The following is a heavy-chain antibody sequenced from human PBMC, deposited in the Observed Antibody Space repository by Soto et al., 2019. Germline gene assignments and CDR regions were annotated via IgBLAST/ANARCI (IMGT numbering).Heavy chain of an antibody. D-gene: IGHD3-22*01. CDR3: ARVDYDSSGYPTYYFDY. J-gene: IGHJ4*02. Sequence: SETLSLTCTVSGGSISSGGYYWSWIRQHPGKGLEWIGYIYYSGSTYYNPSLKSRVTISVDTSKNQFSLKLSSVTAADTAVYYCARVDYDSSGYPTYYFDYWGQGTLVTVP. CDR2: IYYSGST. CDR1: GGSISSGGYY. V-gene: IGHV4-31*03.